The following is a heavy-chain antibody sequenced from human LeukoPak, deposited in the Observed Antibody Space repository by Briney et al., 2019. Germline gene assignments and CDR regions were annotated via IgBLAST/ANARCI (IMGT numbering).Heavy chain of an antibody. CDR1: GVSISSSSYY. J-gene: IGHJ4*02. D-gene: IGHD6-13*01. CDR2: IYSSGST. CDR3: AREGWQQLDY. V-gene: IGHV4-39*02. Sequence: SETLSLTCNVSGVSISSSSYYWGWIRQPPGKGLEWIGSIYSSGSTYYISSLKSRVTISIDTSKNQVSLKMSSVTAADTAVYYCAREGWQQLDYWGQGTLVTVSS.